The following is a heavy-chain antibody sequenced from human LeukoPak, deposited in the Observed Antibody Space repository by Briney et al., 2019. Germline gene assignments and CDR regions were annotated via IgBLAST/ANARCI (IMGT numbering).Heavy chain of an antibody. CDR2: ISGDGRSI. CDR3: VRDQIYCTGGYCYFDY. J-gene: IGHJ4*02. Sequence: AGSLRLSCAASGFTFSIYRMHWLPQVPGKGLVWVSRISGDGRSISYADSVKGRFTISRDNAENTLYLQLNSLGAEDTAVYYCVRDQIYCTGGYCYFDYWGQGTLVTVSS. CDR1: GFTFSIYR. V-gene: IGHV3-74*01. D-gene: IGHD2-8*02.